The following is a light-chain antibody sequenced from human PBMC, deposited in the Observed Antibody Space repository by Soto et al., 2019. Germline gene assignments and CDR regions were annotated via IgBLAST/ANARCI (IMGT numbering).Light chain of an antibody. Sequence: QSVLTQPASVSGSPGQSITISCTGTSSDVGSYNLVSWYQQHPGKTPKLMIYEVTKRPSGVSNRFSGSKSGNTASLTISGLQAEDEADYSCCSYAGSYTLVFGGGTKLTVL. CDR3: CSYAGSYTLV. V-gene: IGLV2-23*02. J-gene: IGLJ2*01. CDR2: EVT. CDR1: SSDVGSYNL.